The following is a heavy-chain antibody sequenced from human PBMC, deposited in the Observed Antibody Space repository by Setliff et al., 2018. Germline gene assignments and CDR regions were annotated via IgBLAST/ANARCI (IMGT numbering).Heavy chain of an antibody. CDR3: ARRDSTGYYGYSFDF. J-gene: IGHJ4*02. CDR1: GDSISRSTYY. V-gene: IGHV4-39*01. D-gene: IGHD3-22*01. Sequence: LSLTCTVSGDSISRSTYYWGWIRQSPGKGLDWIGTVDHSGNTFYNPSLKSRVTISVDTSKNQLSLKLASVTAADTAVYYCARRDSTGYYGYSFDFWGQGTLVTVSS. CDR2: VDHSGNT.